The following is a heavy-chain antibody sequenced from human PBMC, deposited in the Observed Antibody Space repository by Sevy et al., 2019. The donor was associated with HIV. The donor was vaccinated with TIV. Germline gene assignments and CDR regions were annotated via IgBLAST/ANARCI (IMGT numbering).Heavy chain of an antibody. Sequence: VSLRLSCTASGFTFSNYVMAWVRQAAGTGLQWISSVTRSNTYYIDSVRGRFTISRDNSKNTLYLQMNSLSADDTAIYYCARELNLGQIVTIEYWGRGSLVTVSS. CDR3: ARELNLGQIVTIEY. CDR1: GFTFSNYV. J-gene: IGHJ4*02. CDR2: VTRSNT. D-gene: IGHD3-16*02. V-gene: IGHV3-23*01.